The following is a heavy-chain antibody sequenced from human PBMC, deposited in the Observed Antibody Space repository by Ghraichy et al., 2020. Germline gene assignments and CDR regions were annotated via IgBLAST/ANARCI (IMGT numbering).Heavy chain of an antibody. CDR2: IKQDGNEK. Sequence: GSLRLSCAASGFTFSSYWMSWVRQAPGKGLEWVADIKQDGNEKYFVDSVKGRFSISRDNAKNSLYLQMNSLRAEDTAVYYCARNYDSSGRDYFDYWGQGTLVTVSS. CDR3: ARNYDSSGRDYFDY. V-gene: IGHV3-7*03. J-gene: IGHJ4*02. CDR1: GFTFSSYW. D-gene: IGHD3-22*01.